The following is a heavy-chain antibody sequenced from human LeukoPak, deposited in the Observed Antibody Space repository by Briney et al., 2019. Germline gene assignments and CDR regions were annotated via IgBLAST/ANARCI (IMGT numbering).Heavy chain of an antibody. CDR1: GFTLSNYW. CDR2: IKQDGSEK. V-gene: IGHV3-7*01. CDR3: ARHTTSRYVDY. Sequence: GGSLRLSCAASGFTLSNYWMNWVRQAPGKGLEWVGNIKQDGSEKYYVDSLKGRFTISRDNAKNSLYLQMNSLRAEDTAVYYCARHTTSRYVDYWGQGTLVTVSS. D-gene: IGHD1-26*01. J-gene: IGHJ4*02.